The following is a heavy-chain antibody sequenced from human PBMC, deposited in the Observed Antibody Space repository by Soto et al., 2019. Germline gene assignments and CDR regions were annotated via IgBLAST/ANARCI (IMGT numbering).Heavy chain of an antibody. CDR1: GFTFSSYG. V-gene: IGHV3-33*01. Sequence: PGGSLRLSCAASGFTFSSYGMHWVRQAPGKGLEWVAVIWYDGSNKYYADSVKGRFTISRDNSKNTLYLQMNSLRAEDTAVYYYARATRYYDFWSGYSPQNHYGMDVWGQGTTVTVSS. D-gene: IGHD3-3*01. CDR2: IWYDGSNK. J-gene: IGHJ6*02. CDR3: ARATRYYDFWSGYSPQNHYGMDV.